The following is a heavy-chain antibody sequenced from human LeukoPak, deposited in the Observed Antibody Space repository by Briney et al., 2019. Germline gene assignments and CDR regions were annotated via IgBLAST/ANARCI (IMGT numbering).Heavy chain of an antibody. V-gene: IGHV5-51*01. J-gene: IGHJ4*02. CDR2: IYPDDSDT. CDR1: GYSFTNYW. D-gene: IGHD5-24*01. Sequence: GGSLKISCKGSGYSFTNYWVGWARPMPGKGLEWMAIIYPDDSDTRYSPSFQGQVTISADKSISTAYLQWSSLKASDTAMYYCARLAGYNYDYWGQGTLVTVSS. CDR3: ARLAGYNYDY.